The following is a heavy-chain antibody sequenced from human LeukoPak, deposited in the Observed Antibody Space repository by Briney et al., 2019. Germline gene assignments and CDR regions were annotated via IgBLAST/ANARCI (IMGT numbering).Heavy chain of an antibody. CDR1: GYTLTELS. CDR3: ARGGGSAFGLDYYYMDV. CDR2: FNPEERKT. V-gene: IGHV1-24*01. J-gene: IGHJ6*03. D-gene: IGHD3/OR15-3a*01. Sequence: ASVKVSCKVSGYTLTELSMHWVRQAPGKGLEWMGGFNPEERKTTYAQKFQGRVIMTEDTSTDTAYMELSSLRPEDTAVYFCARGGGSAFGLDYYYMDVWGQGTPVTVTS.